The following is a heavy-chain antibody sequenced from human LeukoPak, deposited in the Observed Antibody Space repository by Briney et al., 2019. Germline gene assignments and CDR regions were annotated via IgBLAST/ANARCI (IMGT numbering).Heavy chain of an antibody. CDR1: GFTLSSHS. CDR3: VRGQQYYYGMDV. Sequence: GGSLRLSCAASGFTLSSHSMNWVRQAPGKGLEWVSSISTSSSYINYADSVKGRFTISRDNAKNSLYLQVNSLRAEDTAVYYCVRGQQYYYGMDVWGQGTTVTVSS. CDR2: ISTSSSYI. J-gene: IGHJ6*02. V-gene: IGHV3-21*01.